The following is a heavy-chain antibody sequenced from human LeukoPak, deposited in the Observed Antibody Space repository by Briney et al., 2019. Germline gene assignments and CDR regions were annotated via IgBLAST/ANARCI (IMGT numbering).Heavy chain of an antibody. CDR3: AKETPNTGWFDP. Sequence: GASVKVSCKASGHTFTTYCVHLVRQAPGQGLEWMGVINPSGDGTNYPQRFQGRVTLTRDTSTSTVYMELSSLRSEDTAIYYCAKETPNTGWFDPWGQGTLVTVSS. D-gene: IGHD1-14*01. J-gene: IGHJ5*02. CDR2: INPSGDGT. V-gene: IGHV1-46*01. CDR1: GHTFTTYC.